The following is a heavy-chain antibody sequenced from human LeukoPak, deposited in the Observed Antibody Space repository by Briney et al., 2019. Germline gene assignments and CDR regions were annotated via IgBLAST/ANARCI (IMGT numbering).Heavy chain of an antibody. Sequence: GGSLRLSCAASGFTFSDYAMTWVRQAQGKGLEWVATISGSGVMTYYADSVKGRFTVSGDTSKNTIYLQMHSLTAADTAVYYCAKDRSIGTYYTFDHWGQGTLVTVSS. CDR2: ISGSGVMT. CDR3: AKDRSIGTYYTFDH. CDR1: GFTFSDYA. D-gene: IGHD1-26*01. V-gene: IGHV3-23*01. J-gene: IGHJ4*02.